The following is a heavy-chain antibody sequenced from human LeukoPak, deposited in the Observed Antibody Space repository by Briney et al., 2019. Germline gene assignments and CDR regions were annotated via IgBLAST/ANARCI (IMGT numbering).Heavy chain of an antibody. J-gene: IGHJ5*02. Sequence: ASVKVSCKASGGTFSSYAISWVRQAPGQGLEWMGGIIPIFGTANYAQKFQGRVTITTDESTSTAYMELSSLRSEDTAVYYCARDLPGIAAAGGFDPWGQGTLVTVSS. V-gene: IGHV1-69*05. CDR3: ARDLPGIAAAGGFDP. CDR1: GGTFSSYA. CDR2: IIPIFGTA. D-gene: IGHD6-13*01.